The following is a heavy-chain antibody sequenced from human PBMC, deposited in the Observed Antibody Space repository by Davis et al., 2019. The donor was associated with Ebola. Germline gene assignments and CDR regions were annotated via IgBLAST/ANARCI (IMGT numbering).Heavy chain of an antibody. CDR1: GYTFTSYG. J-gene: IGHJ6*02. CDR2: ISAYNGNT. D-gene: IGHD2-2*01. Sequence: PSVKVSCKASGYTFTSYGISWVRQAPGQGLEWMGWISAYNGNTNYAQKLQGRVTMTTDTSTSTAYMELRSLRSDDTAVYYCARGGYQLPYYYYYYGMDVWGQGTTVTVSS. V-gene: IGHV1-18*01. CDR3: ARGGYQLPYYYYYYGMDV.